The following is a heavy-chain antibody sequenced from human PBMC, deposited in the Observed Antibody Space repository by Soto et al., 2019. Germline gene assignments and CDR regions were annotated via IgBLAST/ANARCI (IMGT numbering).Heavy chain of an antibody. CDR1: GGSISSSSYY. CDR2: IYYSGST. V-gene: IGHV4-39*01. J-gene: IGHJ4*02. CDR3: ARRDKYYYGSGSYYVFDY. Sequence: QLQLQESSPGLVKPSETLSLTCTVSGGSISSSSYYWGWIRQPPGKGLEWIGSIYYSGSTYYNPSPNSRATLFVDTSKNQFSLKLSSVSAADTAVYYRARRDKYYYGSGSYYVFDYWGQGTLVTVAS. D-gene: IGHD3-10*01.